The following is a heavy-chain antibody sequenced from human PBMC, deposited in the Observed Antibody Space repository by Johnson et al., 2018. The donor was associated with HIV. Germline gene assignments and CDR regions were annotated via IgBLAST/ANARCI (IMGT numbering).Heavy chain of an antibody. V-gene: IGHV3-30-3*01. D-gene: IGHD7-27*01. CDR2: ISYDGSNK. Sequence: QVQLVESGGGVVQPGRSLRLSCAASGFTFSSYAMHWVRQAPGKGLEWVAVISYDGSNKYYADSMKGRFTISRDNSKNTLYLQMNSLRAEDTAVYYCARSNWAHFDAFDIWGQGTMVTVSS. CDR1: GFTFSSYA. J-gene: IGHJ3*02. CDR3: ARSNWAHFDAFDI.